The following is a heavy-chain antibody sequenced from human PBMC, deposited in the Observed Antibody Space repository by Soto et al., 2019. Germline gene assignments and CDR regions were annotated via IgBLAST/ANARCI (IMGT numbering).Heavy chain of an antibody. Sequence: QVQLVQSGAEVQKPGASVRVSCEPSGYTFTTYDINWVRQATGQGLEWMGWMNPNSGNTGSAQKFQGRVTMTRNTSISTAYMELSNLRSEDTAVYFCARGRGRGPAAYFDYWGQGTLVTVSS. V-gene: IGHV1-8*01. D-gene: IGHD3-16*01. CDR2: MNPNSGNT. CDR3: ARGRGRGPAAYFDY. J-gene: IGHJ4*02. CDR1: GYTFTTYD.